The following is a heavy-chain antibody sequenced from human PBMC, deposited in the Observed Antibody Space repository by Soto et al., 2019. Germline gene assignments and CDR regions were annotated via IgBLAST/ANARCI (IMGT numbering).Heavy chain of an antibody. CDR3: ARDKTAAIIAY. D-gene: IGHD2-2*01. J-gene: IGHJ4*02. CDR2: INAGNGNT. V-gene: IGHV1-3*01. Sequence: GASVKVSCKASGYTFTSYDMHWVRQAPGQRLEWMGWINAGNGNTKYSQKFQGRVTITRDTSASKAYMELSSLRSEDKAGYYCARDKTAAIIAYWGQGTSDTVSS. CDR1: GYTFTSYD.